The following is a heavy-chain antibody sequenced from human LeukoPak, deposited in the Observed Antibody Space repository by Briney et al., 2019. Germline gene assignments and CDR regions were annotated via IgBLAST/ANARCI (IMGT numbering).Heavy chain of an antibody. Sequence: GGSLRLSCTASGFTFGDYAMSWVRQAPGKGLEWVGFIRSKAYGGTTEYAASVKGRFTISRDDSKSIAYLQMNSLKTEDTAVYYCTRDRAYGSLNDYRGQGTLVTVSS. D-gene: IGHD3-10*01. CDR1: GFTFGDYA. CDR2: IRSKAYGGTT. J-gene: IGHJ4*02. CDR3: TRDRAYGSLNDY. V-gene: IGHV3-49*04.